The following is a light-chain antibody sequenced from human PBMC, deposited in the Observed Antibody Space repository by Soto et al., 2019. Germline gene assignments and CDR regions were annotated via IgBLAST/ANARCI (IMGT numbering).Light chain of an antibody. Sequence: QSVLTQPPSASGTPGQRVTISCSGSSSNIGSSTVNWYQQLPATAPKHLIYSNNQRPSGVPAQFSGSKSGTSASLAISGLQSEDESDYYCASWDDSLKVHVFGTGTKVTVL. J-gene: IGLJ1*01. CDR3: ASWDDSLKVHV. CDR1: SSNIGSST. V-gene: IGLV1-44*01. CDR2: SNN.